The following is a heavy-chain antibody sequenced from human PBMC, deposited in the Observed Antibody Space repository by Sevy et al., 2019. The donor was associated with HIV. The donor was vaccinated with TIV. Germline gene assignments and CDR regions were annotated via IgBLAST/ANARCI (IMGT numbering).Heavy chain of an antibody. V-gene: IGHV3-11*01. CDR1: GFTFSDYY. Sequence: GGSLRLSCAASGFTFSDYYMSWIRQAPGKGLEWVSYISSSGSTIYYADSVKGRFTISRDNAKNSLYLQMNSLGAEDTAVYYCAGDRGTIFRWYFDLWGRGTLVTVSS. CDR2: ISSSGSTI. D-gene: IGHD3-3*01. CDR3: AGDRGTIFRWYFDL. J-gene: IGHJ2*01.